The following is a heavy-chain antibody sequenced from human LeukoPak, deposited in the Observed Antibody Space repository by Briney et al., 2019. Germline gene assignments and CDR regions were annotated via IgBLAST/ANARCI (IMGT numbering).Heavy chain of an antibody. Sequence: GGSLRLSCAASGFTFDNYAMNWVRQVPGKGLEWISLISWNSGTIGYADSVKGRFTISRDNANNFLYLQMNSLRAEDTALYYCARAYKDRSMAGKKEFFQHWGQGTLVTVSS. V-gene: IGHV3-9*01. CDR1: GFTFDNYA. CDR2: ISWNSGTI. CDR3: ARAYKDRSMAGKKEFFQH. D-gene: IGHD6-19*01. J-gene: IGHJ1*01.